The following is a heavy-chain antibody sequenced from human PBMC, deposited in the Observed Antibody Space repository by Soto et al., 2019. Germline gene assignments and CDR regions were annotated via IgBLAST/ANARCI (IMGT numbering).Heavy chain of an antibody. V-gene: IGHV3-23*01. CDR1: GFTFHDYA. Sequence: PGGSLRLSCATSGFTFHDYAVSWVRQAPGKGLEWVSAISGSGGATYYADSVKGRFTVSRDNSRNTVYLQVDSLRVEDTAVCHCAIGEWLSTSYFNFWGKGTLVTVSS. CDR3: AIGEWLSTSYFNF. CDR2: ISGSGGAT. D-gene: IGHD3-3*01. J-gene: IGHJ4*02.